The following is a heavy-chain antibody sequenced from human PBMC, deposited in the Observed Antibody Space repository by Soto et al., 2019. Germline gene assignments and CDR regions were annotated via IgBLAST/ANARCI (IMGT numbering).Heavy chain of an antibody. D-gene: IGHD2-21*02. CDR1: GASITDYF. CDR3: ARGTYCGTDCYWTLDF. V-gene: IGHV4-59*01. Sequence: QVHLQESGPGLVKPSETLSLTCTVAGASITDYFWTWIRQPPGKGLEWIGYFYYGETTNTKSSLSSRFTVSVDTSKSQFYLKVTSVTTAATAVYYCARGTYCGTDCYWTLDFWGQGKMVTVSS. CDR2: FYYGETT. J-gene: IGHJ4*02.